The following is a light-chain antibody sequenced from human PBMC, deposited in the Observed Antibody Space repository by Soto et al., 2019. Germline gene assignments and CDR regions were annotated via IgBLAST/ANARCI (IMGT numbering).Light chain of an antibody. V-gene: IGKV1-39*01. Sequence: DIQMTQSPSSLSASVGDRFTVTCRASQSISTYLNWYLQKPGKAPELLIYAASTLRSGVPSRFSGSGSGTDFSVTISSLQPEDFATYYCQQSYSAPLTFGGGTKVDIK. CDR1: QSISTY. CDR2: AAS. CDR3: QQSYSAPLT. J-gene: IGKJ4*01.